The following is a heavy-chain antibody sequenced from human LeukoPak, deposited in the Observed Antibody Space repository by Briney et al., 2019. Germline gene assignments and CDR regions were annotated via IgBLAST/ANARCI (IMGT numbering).Heavy chain of an antibody. CDR3: ARLGSSSSSY. Sequence: PGGSLRLSCAVSGFTFSSYWMTWVRQAPGKGLEWVANIKQDGSEKNYVDSAKGRFTISRDNAKNSLYLQMNSLRAEDTAVYYCARLGSSSSSYWGQGTLGTVSS. V-gene: IGHV3-7*01. J-gene: IGHJ4*02. CDR2: IKQDGSEK. D-gene: IGHD6-6*01. CDR1: GFTFSSYW.